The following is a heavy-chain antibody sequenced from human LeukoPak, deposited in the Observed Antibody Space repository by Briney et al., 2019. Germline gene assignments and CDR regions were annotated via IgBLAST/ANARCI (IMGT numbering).Heavy chain of an antibody. J-gene: IGHJ4*02. CDR1: GGTFSSYA. CDR3: ARDPGRTTGTTSNY. CDR2: IIPILGIA. Sequence: ASVKVSCKASGGTFSSYAINWVRQAPGQGLEWMGRIIPILGIANYAQKFQGRVTITADKSTSTAYMELSSLRSEDTAVYYCARDPGRTTGTTSNYWGQGTLVTVSS. V-gene: IGHV1-69*04. D-gene: IGHD1-1*01.